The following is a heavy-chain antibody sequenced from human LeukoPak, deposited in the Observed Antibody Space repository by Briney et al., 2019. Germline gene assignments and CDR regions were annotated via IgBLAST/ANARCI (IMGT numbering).Heavy chain of an antibody. V-gene: IGHV3-21*01. D-gene: IGHD2-15*01. CDR2: ISSSSSYI. Sequence: GGSLRLSCAASGFTFSSYSMNWVRQAPGKGLEWVSSISSSSSYIYYADSVRGRFTISRDNARNSLYLQMNSLRGEDTAVYYRARDENAYCSGGSCSYFQHWGQGTLVTVSS. J-gene: IGHJ1*01. CDR1: GFTFSSYS. CDR3: ARDENAYCSGGSCSYFQH.